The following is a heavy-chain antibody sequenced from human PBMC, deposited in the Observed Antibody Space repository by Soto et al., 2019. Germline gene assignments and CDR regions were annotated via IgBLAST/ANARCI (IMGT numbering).Heavy chain of an antibody. CDR3: VKVLDSSGWYYYDY. V-gene: IGHV3-64D*06. D-gene: IGHD6-19*01. CDR1: GFTFSTSY. CDR2: ISSHGDRI. J-gene: IGHJ4*02. Sequence: GGSLRLSCSASGFTFSTSYMHWVRQAPGKGLEYVSAISSHGDRIYYAGSVKGRFTTTRDNSKSTLFLQMTSLRPADTAMYYCVKVLDSSGWYYYDYWGQGVLVTVSS.